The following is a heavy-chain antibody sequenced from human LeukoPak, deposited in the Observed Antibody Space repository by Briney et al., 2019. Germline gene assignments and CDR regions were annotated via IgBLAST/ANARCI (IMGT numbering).Heavy chain of an antibody. D-gene: IGHD3-9*01. CDR1: GYTFTSYG. CDR3: ARATGLARRRLVKWSTPFDY. CDR2: ISAYNGNT. V-gene: IGHV1-18*04. J-gene: IGHJ4*02. Sequence: ASVKVSCKASGYTFTSYGISWVRQAPGQGLEWMGWISAYNGNTNYAQKLQGRVTMTTDTSTSTAYMELRSLRSDDTAVYYCARATGLARRRLVKWSTPFDYWGQGTLVTVSS.